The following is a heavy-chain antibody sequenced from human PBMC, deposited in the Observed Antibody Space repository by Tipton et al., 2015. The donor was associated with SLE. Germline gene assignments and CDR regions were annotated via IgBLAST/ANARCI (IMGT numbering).Heavy chain of an antibody. CDR3: ARVACSGGSCYSGYDAFDI. CDR1: GGSVSSYY. Sequence: TLSLTCTVSGGSVSSYYWSWIQQPPGKGLEWIGYIYYSGSTNYNPSLKSRVTISVDTSKNQFSLKLSSVTAADTAVYYCARVACSGGSCYSGYDAFDIWGQGTMVTVSS. J-gene: IGHJ3*02. CDR2: IYYSGST. V-gene: IGHV4-59*02. D-gene: IGHD2-15*01.